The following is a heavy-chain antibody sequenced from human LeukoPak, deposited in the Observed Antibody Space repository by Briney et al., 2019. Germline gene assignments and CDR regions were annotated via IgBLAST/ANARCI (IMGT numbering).Heavy chain of an antibody. CDR3: ETNPGGFCSSGDCYGEAP. CDR1: GGSFSVYY. CDR2: INHSGST. Sequence: PSETLSLTCAVSGGSFSVYYWSWIRQPPGKGLEWIGEINHSGSTNYNPSLKSRVTISVDTSKNQFSLKLSSVTAADTAVYYCETNPGGFCSSGDCYGEAPWGRGTLVTVSS. D-gene: IGHD2-15*01. J-gene: IGHJ5*02. V-gene: IGHV4-34*01.